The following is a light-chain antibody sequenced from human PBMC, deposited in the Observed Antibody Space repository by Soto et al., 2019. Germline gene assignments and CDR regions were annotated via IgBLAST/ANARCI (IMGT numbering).Light chain of an antibody. CDR3: QSYYSSDVV. CDR2: KGN. Sequence: NFILTQPHSVSESPGKTVSISCTRSSGDIANNYVQWFQQRPGSAPTTVIYKGNQRPSGVPDRFSGSIDSSSNSASLTISGLKTEDEADYFCQSYYSSDVVFGGGTKLTVL. V-gene: IGLV6-57*04. CDR1: SGDIANNY. J-gene: IGLJ2*01.